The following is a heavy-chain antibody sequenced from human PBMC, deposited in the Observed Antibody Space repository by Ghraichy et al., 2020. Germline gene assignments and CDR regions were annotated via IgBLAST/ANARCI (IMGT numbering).Heavy chain of an antibody. V-gene: IGHV4-34*01. Sequence: SETLSLTCAVYGGSFSGYYWSWIRQPPGKGLEWIGEINHSGSTNYNPSLKSRVTISVDTSKNQFSLKLSSVTAADTDVYYCASLDHYFLDYWGQGTRVTVSS. CDR2: INHSGST. CDR3: ASLDHYFLDY. CDR1: GGSFSGYY. J-gene: IGHJ4*02.